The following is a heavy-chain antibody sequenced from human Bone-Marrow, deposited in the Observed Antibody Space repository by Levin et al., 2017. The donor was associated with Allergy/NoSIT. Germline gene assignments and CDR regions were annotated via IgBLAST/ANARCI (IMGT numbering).Heavy chain of an antibody. Sequence: GGSLRLSCAASGFTLGSYWMSWVRQAPGMGLEWVANIKQDGSEKYYVDSVKGRFSISRDNTENSLYLQMNSLRVEDTAVYYCAREGLVSWGSFRYFDHWGQGTPVTVSS. D-gene: IGHD3-16*02. J-gene: IGHJ4*02. CDR3: AREGLVSWGSFRYFDH. V-gene: IGHV3-7*01. CDR1: GFTLGSYW. CDR2: IKQDGSEK.